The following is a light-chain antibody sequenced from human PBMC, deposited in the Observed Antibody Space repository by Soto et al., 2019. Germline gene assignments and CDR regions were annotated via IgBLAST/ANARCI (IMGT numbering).Light chain of an antibody. CDR3: QQSYSTTWT. CDR2: AAS. V-gene: IGKV1-39*01. CDR1: QGISTY. Sequence: DIQMTQCPSSLSASVGDRVTITCRASQGISTYLNWYQQKPGKAPKLLFYAASSLQSGVPSRFSGSGSETDFTLTISSLQPEDFATYSCQQSYSTTWTFGQGTKVEIK. J-gene: IGKJ1*01.